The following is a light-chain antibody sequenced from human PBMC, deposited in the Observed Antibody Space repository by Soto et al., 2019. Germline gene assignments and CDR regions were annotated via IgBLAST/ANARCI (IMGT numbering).Light chain of an antibody. V-gene: IGLV2-14*01. Sequence: QSALTQPASVSGSPGQSITISCTGTSSDVGAYNYISWYQQHPGKAPKLMIYDVNIRPSGVSNRFSGSKSGNTASLTISGLQAEDEADYYCTSWSTSITTKFGGGTQLTVL. CDR3: TSWSTSITTK. CDR1: SSDVGAYNY. J-gene: IGLJ7*01. CDR2: DVN.